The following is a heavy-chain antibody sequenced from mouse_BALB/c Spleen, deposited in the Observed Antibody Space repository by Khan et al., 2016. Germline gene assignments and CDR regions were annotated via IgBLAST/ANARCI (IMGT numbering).Heavy chain of an antibody. V-gene: IGHV2-6-7*01. CDR3: ARDGWGYYAMDY. J-gene: IGHJ4*01. CDR1: GFSIIAYG. Sequence: VELVESGPGLVAPSQSLSITCTVSGFSIIAYGVNWVRQPPGKGLEWLGMTWGDGSTDYNSALKSRLNITKDNSKSQVFLKMNGLQTDDTAKFYCARDGWGYYAMDYWGQGTSVTVSS. CDR2: TWGDGST. D-gene: IGHD2-2*01.